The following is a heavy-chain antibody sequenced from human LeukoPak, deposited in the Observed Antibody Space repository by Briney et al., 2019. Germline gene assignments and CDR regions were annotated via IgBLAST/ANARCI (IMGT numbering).Heavy chain of an antibody. D-gene: IGHD2-2*02. Sequence: GGSLRLSCAASGFTFSSYGMHWVRQAPGKGLEWVAFIRYDGSNKYYADSVKGRFTISRDNSKNTLYLQMNSLRAEDTAVYYCAKDSEDIVVVPAAIGPYFGYYMDVWGKGTTVTVSS. CDR2: IRYDGSNK. V-gene: IGHV3-30*02. CDR1: GFTFSSYG. CDR3: AKDSEDIVVVPAAIGPYFGYYMDV. J-gene: IGHJ6*03.